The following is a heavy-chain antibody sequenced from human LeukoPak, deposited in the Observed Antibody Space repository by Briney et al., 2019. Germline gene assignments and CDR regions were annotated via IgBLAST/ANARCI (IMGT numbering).Heavy chain of an antibody. CDR3: ARDLLNEGNHLDY. D-gene: IGHD4-23*01. V-gene: IGHV4-30-4*01. Sequence: SETLSLTCTVSGGSISSGDYYWSWIRQPPGKGLEWIGYIYYSGSTYYNPSLKSRVTISVDASKNQFSLKLSSVTAADTAVYYCARDLLNEGNHLDYWGQGTLVTVSS. J-gene: IGHJ4*02. CDR1: GGSISSGDYY. CDR2: IYYSGST.